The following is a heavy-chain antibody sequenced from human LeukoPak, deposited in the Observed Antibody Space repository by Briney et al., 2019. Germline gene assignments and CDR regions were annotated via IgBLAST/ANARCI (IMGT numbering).Heavy chain of an antibody. CDR1: GGTFSSYA. CDR3: ARGCNYYGSSGYYYYYYYYMDV. V-gene: IGHV1-69*06. J-gene: IGHJ6*03. CDR2: IIPIFGTA. Sequence: SVKVSCKASGGTFSSYAISWVRQAPGQGLEWMGGIIPIFGTANYAQKFQGRVTITADKSTSTAYMELSSLRSEDTAVYYCARGCNYYGSSGYYYYYYYYMDVWGKGTTVTVSS. D-gene: IGHD3-22*01.